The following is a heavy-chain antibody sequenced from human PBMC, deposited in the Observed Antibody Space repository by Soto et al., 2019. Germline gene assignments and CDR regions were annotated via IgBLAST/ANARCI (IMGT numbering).Heavy chain of an antibody. J-gene: IGHJ4*02. Sequence: PGGCLRFSCVVSGFIFINNGMHSVRQTPGKGLEWVAFMSYDGSDTLYADSVKGRFTIYRDNSKNTLFLHMSNLRAEDTAMYYCTIVRVADSALDHWGQGNLVTVSS. V-gene: IGHV3-30*02. CDR3: TIVRVADSALDH. D-gene: IGHD3-10*02. CDR1: GFIFINNG. CDR2: MSYDGSDT.